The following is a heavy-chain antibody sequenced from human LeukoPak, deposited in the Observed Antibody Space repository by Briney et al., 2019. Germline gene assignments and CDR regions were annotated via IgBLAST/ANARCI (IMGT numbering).Heavy chain of an antibody. CDR3: ARLRYTAAAGRIFWFDP. CDR2: IYHSGST. V-gene: IGHV4-38-2*02. Sequence: SETLSLTCTVSGYSISSGYYWGWIRQPPGKGLEWIGSIYHSGSTYYNPSLKSRVTISVDTSKNQFSLKLSSVTAADTAVYYCARLRYTAAAGRIFWFDPWGQGTLVTVSS. J-gene: IGHJ5*02. CDR1: GYSISSGYY. D-gene: IGHD6-13*01.